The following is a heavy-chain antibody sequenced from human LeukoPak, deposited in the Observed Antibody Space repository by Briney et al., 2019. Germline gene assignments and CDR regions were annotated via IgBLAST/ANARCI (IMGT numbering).Heavy chain of an antibody. D-gene: IGHD4-23*01. CDR1: GGSISSYY. J-gene: IGHJ3*02. CDR3: AREDYGGNSDHDAFDI. Sequence: SETLSLTCTVSGGSISSYYWSWIRQPAGKGLEWIGRIYTSGSTNYNPSLKSRVTISVDTPKNQFSLKLSSVTAADTAVYYCAREDYGGNSDHDAFDIWGQGTMVTVSS. CDR2: IYTSGST. V-gene: IGHV4-4*07.